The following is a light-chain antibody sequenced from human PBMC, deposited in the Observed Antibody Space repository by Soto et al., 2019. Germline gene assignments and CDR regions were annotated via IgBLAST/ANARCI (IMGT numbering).Light chain of an antibody. J-gene: IGKJ1*01. CDR2: GAS. V-gene: IGKV1-39*01. CDR1: RSVTSY. Sequence: DIQMTQSPSSLSASVGDRVTITCRASRSVTSYLNWYQQKPGKAPKLLIYGASSLQSGVPSRFSGSGSGTDFTLTIIILQPEDFGTYYCQQSYSTPRTFGQGTKVDIK. CDR3: QQSYSTPRT.